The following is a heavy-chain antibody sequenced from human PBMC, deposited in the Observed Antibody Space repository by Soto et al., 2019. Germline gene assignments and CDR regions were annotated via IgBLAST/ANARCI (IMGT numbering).Heavy chain of an antibody. CDR3: AKDASTIVGATRIRWFDP. J-gene: IGHJ5*02. V-gene: IGHV3-30*18. Sequence: GGSLRLSCAASGFTFSSYGMHWVRQAPGKGLEWVAVISYDGSNKYYADSVKGRFTISRDNSKNTLYLQMNSLRAEDTAVYYCAKDASTIVGATRIRWFDPWGQGTLVTVSS. CDR1: GFTFSSYG. D-gene: IGHD1-26*01. CDR2: ISYDGSNK.